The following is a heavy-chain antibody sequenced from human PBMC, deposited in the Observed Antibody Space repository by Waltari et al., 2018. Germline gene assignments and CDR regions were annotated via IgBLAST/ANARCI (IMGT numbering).Heavy chain of an antibody. CDR2: VYYSGST. V-gene: IGHV4-39*01. D-gene: IGHD3-10*02. J-gene: IGHJ4*02. CDR3: ARCSGTYYSDFDY. CDR1: GGSISSSSYY. Sequence: QLQLQESGPGLVKPSETLSLTCTVSGGSISSSSYYWGWIRQPPGKGLEWIGSVYYSGSTYYNPSRKSRVTISVDTSKNQFSLKLSSVTAADTAVYFCARCSGTYYSDFDYWGQGTLVIVSS.